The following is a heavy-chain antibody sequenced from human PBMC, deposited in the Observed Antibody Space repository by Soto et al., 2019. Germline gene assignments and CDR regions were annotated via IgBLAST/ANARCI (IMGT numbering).Heavy chain of an antibody. J-gene: IGHJ4*02. D-gene: IGHD5-18*01. Sequence: RSLRLSCAACCFTFSSYPMYWVRQTPGKGLQWVSSISITSSYIYYADSVKGRFAISRDNAQNSLYLQMNRLRAEDTAVYYCARGAIRGYSYGYSDYWGQGTLVTVSS. CDR3: ARGAIRGYSYGYSDY. CDR1: CFTFSSYP. V-gene: IGHV3-21*01. CDR2: ISITSSYI.